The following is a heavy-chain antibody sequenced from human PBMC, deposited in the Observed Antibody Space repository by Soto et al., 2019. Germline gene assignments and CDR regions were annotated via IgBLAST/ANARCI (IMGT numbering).Heavy chain of an antibody. CDR1: GFTFSDHY. D-gene: IGHD3-3*01. CDR2: SKNKADSYTT. CDR3: AKNTRVPNN. Sequence: GGSLRLSCAASGFTFSDHYMDWVRQAPGKGLEWVGRSKNKADSYTTEYAASVKGRFTISRDGSKNSLFLQMNSLRAEDTGVYYCAKNTRVPNNWGQGTLVTVSS. J-gene: IGHJ4*02. V-gene: IGHV3-72*01.